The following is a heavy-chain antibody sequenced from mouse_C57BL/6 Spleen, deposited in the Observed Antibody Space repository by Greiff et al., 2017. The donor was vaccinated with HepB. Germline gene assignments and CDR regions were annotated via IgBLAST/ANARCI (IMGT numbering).Heavy chain of an antibody. V-gene: IGHV1-42*01. CDR2: INPSTGGT. CDR3: ARRTFYDYLDY. D-gene: IGHD2-3*01. J-gene: IGHJ2*01. CDR1: GYSFTGYY. Sequence: EVQLQQSGPELVKPGASVKISCKASGYSFTGYYMNWVKQSPEKSLEWIGEINPSTGGTTYNQKFKAKATLTVDKSSSTAYMQLKSLTSEDSAVYYCARRTFYDYLDYWGQGTTLTVSS.